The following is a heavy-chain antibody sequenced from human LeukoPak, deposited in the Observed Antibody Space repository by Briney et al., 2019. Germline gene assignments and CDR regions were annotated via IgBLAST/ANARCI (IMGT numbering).Heavy chain of an antibody. Sequence: PSETLSLTCAVYGGSFSGYYWSWIRQPPGKGLEWIGEINHSGSTNYNPSLKSRVTISVDTSKNQFSLRLSSVTAADTAVYYCARRRVAATAGWSDPWGQGTLVTVSS. CDR3: ARRRVAATAGWSDP. CDR1: GGSFSGYY. J-gene: IGHJ5*02. D-gene: IGHD6-13*01. V-gene: IGHV4-34*01. CDR2: INHSGST.